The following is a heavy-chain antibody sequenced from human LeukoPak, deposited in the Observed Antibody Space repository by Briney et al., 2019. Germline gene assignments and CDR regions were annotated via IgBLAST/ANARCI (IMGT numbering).Heavy chain of an antibody. CDR2: ISSSSSYI. V-gene: IGHV3-21*01. J-gene: IGHJ6*03. D-gene: IGHD2-2*01. CDR3: AKDEVVPGYYYTDV. CDR1: GFTFSSYS. Sequence: PGGSLRLSCAASGFTFSSYSMNWVRQAPGKGLEWVSSISSSSSYINYADSVRGRFTISRDNAKNSLFLQMDSLRAEDTAVYYCAKDEVVPGYYYTDVWGRGTTVTISS.